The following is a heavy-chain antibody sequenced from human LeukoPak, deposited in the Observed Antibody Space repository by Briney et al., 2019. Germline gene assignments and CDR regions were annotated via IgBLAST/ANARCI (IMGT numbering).Heavy chain of an antibody. CDR2: ISSSSSYI. CDR3: ARDDYSGNSVENAFDI. V-gene: IGHV3-21*01. Sequence: GGSLRLSCAASGFTFSSYSMNWVRQAPGKGLEWVSSISSSSSYIKYADSVKGRFTISRDNAKNSLYLQMNSLRAEDTAVYYCARDDYSGNSVENAFDIWGQGTLLTVSS. J-gene: IGHJ3*02. D-gene: IGHD4-23*01. CDR1: GFTFSSYS.